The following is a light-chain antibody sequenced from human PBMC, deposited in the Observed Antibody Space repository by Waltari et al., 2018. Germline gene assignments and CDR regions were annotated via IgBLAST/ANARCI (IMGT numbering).Light chain of an antibody. Sequence: QSVLTQPPSASETPGQRVTISCSGSSSNIGDNVVNWYQQLPGKAPKLLIFRNDRRPSGVPDRCSASKSGTSASLAISGLQSEDEADYYCAAWDDRMNGHWVFGGGTKVTVL. CDR3: AAWDDRMNGHWV. V-gene: IGLV1-44*01. J-gene: IGLJ3*02. CDR1: SSNIGDNV. CDR2: RND.